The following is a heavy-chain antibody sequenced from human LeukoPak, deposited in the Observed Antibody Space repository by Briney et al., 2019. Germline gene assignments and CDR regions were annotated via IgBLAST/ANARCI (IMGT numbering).Heavy chain of an antibody. CDR3: AKSRSATTSCYNY. Sequence: GGSLRLSCAASGFTFSSYAMNWVRQAPGKGLEWVSGISGSGDSTYYADSVKGRFTISRDDSKNTLYVQMNSPRAEDTAVYYCAKSRSATTSCYNYWGQGTLVTVSS. V-gene: IGHV3-23*01. J-gene: IGHJ4*02. CDR2: ISGSGDST. CDR1: GFTFSSYA. D-gene: IGHD2-2*02.